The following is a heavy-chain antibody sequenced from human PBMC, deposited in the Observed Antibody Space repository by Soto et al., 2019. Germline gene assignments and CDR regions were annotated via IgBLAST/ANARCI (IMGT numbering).Heavy chain of an antibody. CDR2: IVVGSGNT. Sequence: SVKVSCKASGFTFTSSAVQWVRQARGQRLEWIGWIVVGSGNTNYAQKFQERVTITRDMSTSTAYMELSSLRSEDTAVYYCAAVRPSGYYYFDYWGQGTLVTVSS. V-gene: IGHV1-58*01. D-gene: IGHD3-22*01. CDR1: GFTFTSSA. CDR3: AAVRPSGYYYFDY. J-gene: IGHJ4*02.